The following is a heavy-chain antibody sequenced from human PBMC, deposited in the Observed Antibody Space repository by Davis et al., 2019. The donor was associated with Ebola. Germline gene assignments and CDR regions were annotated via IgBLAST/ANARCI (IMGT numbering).Heavy chain of an antibody. V-gene: IGHV6-1*01. Sequence: HSQTLSLTCVISGDSVSGSSGAWNWIRQSPSRGLEWLGRTYYNSKWYNDYAVSVKSRITINADTSKNQLSLHLNSVTPEDTAVYYCARGWLQTGLDVWGKGTTVTV. J-gene: IGHJ6*04. CDR1: GDSVSGSSGA. D-gene: IGHD5-24*01. CDR3: ARGWLQTGLDV. CDR2: TYYNSKWYN.